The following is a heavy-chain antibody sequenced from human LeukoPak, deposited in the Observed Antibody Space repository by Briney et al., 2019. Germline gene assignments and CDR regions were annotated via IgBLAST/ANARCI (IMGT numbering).Heavy chain of an antibody. Sequence: SETLSLTCTVSGGSISSSSYYWGWIRQPPGKGLEWIGSIYYSGSTYYNPSLKSRVTISVDTSKNQFSLKLSSVTAADTAVYYCARVRPTMVRGAHFDYWGQGTLVTVSS. CDR3: ARVRPTMVRGAHFDY. V-gene: IGHV4-39*07. CDR2: IYYSGST. D-gene: IGHD3-10*01. CDR1: GGSISSSSYY. J-gene: IGHJ4*02.